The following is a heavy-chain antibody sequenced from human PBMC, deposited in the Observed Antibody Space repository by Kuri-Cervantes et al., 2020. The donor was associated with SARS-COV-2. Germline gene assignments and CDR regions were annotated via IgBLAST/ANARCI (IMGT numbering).Heavy chain of an antibody. CDR1: GFTFDDYA. Sequence: GESLKISCAASGFTFDDYAMHWVRQAPGKGLEWVAFVRSDGSNKHYTDSVKGRFTISRDNAKNSLYLQMNSLRAEDTALYYCARDRLLAAHYYFDYWGQGTLVTVSS. D-gene: IGHD6-13*01. CDR2: VRSDGSNK. CDR3: ARDRLLAAHYYFDY. J-gene: IGHJ4*02. V-gene: IGHV3-30*02.